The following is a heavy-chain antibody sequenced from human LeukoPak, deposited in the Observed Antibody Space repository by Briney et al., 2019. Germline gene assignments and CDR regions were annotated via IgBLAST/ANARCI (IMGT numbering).Heavy chain of an antibody. V-gene: IGHV3-23*01. CDR1: GFTFSSYA. J-gene: IGHJ6*02. CDR2: ISGSGGST. D-gene: IGHD6-19*01. CDR3: AKDLAVARTLYYYYGMDV. Sequence: GASLTLSRAASGFTFSSYAMSWVRQAPGKGLEWVSAISGSGGSTYYADSVKGRFTIPRDNSKNTLYLQMSSLRAEDTAVYYCAKDLAVARTLYYYYGMDVWGQGTTVTVSS.